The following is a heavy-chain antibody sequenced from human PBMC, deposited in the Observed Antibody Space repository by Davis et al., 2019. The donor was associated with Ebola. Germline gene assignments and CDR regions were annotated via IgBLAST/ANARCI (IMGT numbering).Heavy chain of an antibody. D-gene: IGHD6-19*01. J-gene: IGHJ4*02. Sequence: GRFTISRDNAKNTLYLQMNSLRAEDTALYYCARESPLGWLDWGQGTLVTVSS. V-gene: IGHV3-74*01. CDR3: ARESPLGWLD.